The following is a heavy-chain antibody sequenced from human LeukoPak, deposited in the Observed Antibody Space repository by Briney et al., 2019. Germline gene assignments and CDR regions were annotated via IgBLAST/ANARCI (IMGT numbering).Heavy chain of an antibody. D-gene: IGHD2-15*01. CDR1: GFTFITYS. Sequence: GGSLRLSCAASGFTFITYSMNWVRQAPGKGLEWVSSISSSNTYIYYADSVKGRFTISRDNSKNTLYLQMNSLRAEDTAMYYCTKGGSSDLWGHCDCWGQGTLVTVSS. CDR2: ISSSNTYI. V-gene: IGHV3-21*04. CDR3: TKGGSSDLWGHCDC. J-gene: IGHJ4*02.